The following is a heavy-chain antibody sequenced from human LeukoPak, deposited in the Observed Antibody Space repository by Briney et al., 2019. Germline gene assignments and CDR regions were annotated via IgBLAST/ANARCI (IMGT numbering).Heavy chain of an antibody. V-gene: IGHV4-39*01. Sequence: SETLSLTCTVSGGSISSSGYYWGWIRQPPGKGLEWIASIYYSGSTYYNPSLKSRVTISVDTSKNQLSVKLSSLTAADTAVYYCARHEYSGSYYGLSWFDPWGQGTLVTVSS. CDR2: IYYSGST. D-gene: IGHD1-26*01. J-gene: IGHJ5*02. CDR3: ARHEYSGSYYGLSWFDP. CDR1: GGSISSSGYY.